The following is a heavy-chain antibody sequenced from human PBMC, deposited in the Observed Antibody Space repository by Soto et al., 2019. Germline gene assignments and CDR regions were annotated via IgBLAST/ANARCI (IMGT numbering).Heavy chain of an antibody. CDR3: ARDLWNYDSVFDY. CDR1: GFTFSSYS. D-gene: IGHD3-22*01. V-gene: IGHV3-48*02. CDR2: ISSSSSTI. J-gene: IGHJ4*02. Sequence: EVQLVESGGGLVQPGGSLRLSCAASGFTFSSYSMNWVRQAPGKGLEWVSYISSSSSTIYYADSVKGRFTISRDNAKNLLYLQMNSLRDEDTAVYYCARDLWNYDSVFDYWGQGTLVTVSS.